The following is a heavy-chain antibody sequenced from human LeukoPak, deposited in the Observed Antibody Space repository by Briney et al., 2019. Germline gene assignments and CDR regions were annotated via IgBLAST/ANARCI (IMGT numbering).Heavy chain of an antibody. CDR3: AKGRDYGDYSGAFDI. V-gene: IGHV3-23*01. CDR1: GFTFSSYA. Sequence: GGSLRLSCAVSGFTFSSYAMSWVRQAPGKGLEWVSAISGSGGSTYYADSVKGRFTISRDNSKNTLYLQMNSLRAEDTAVYYCAKGRDYGDYSGAFDIWGQGTMVTVSS. D-gene: IGHD4-17*01. CDR2: ISGSGGST. J-gene: IGHJ3*02.